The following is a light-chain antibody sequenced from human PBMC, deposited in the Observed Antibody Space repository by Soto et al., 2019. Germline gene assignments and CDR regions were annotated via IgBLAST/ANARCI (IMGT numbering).Light chain of an antibody. V-gene: IGKV3-20*01. CDR3: HHYGSSPVGT. CDR1: QSVGSNY. CDR2: GAS. Sequence: EIVLTQSPGTLSLSPGERATLSCRASQSVGSNYLAWYQQTPGQAARLLIYGASTRATGIPYRFSGSGSGTDFTLTISRLEPEDFAVFYCHHYGSSPVGTFGQGTKVEI. J-gene: IGKJ1*01.